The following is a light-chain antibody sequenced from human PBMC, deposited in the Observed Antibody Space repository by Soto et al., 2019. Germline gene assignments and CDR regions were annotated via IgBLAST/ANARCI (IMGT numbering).Light chain of an antibody. V-gene: IGKV3-20*01. J-gene: IGKJ1*01. CDR2: TAS. CDR3: QQYGSSPAT. Sequence: EIVLTQSPGTLSLSPGERATLSCRASQSVSSSYLAWYQQKPGQAPRLLIHTASRRATGIPDRFSGSGSATDFTLTISRLEPEDFAVYYCQQYGSSPATFGQGTKVDIK. CDR1: QSVSSSY.